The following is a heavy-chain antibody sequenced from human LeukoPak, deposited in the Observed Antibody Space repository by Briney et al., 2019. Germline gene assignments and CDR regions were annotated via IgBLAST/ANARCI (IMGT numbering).Heavy chain of an antibody. CDR1: GGSISSYY. CDR2: IYTSGST. J-gene: IGHJ4*02. CDR3: ARRSVREVAATYDY. D-gene: IGHD2-15*01. V-gene: IGHV4-4*07. Sequence: SETLSLTCTVSGGSISSYYWSWIRQPAGKGLEWIGRIYTSGSTNYNPSLKSRVTMSVDTSKNQFSLKLSSVTAADTAVYYCARRSVREVAATYDYWGQGTLVTVSP.